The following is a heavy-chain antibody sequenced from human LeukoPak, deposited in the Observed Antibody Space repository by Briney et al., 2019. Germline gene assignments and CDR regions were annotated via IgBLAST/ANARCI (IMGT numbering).Heavy chain of an antibody. V-gene: IGHV3-7*01. D-gene: IGHD2-15*01. J-gene: IGHJ5*02. Sequence: GGSLRLSCAASGFTFSSCWVSWVRQAPGKGLEWVANIKEDGSEKYYVDSVKGRFTISRDTAKNSLYLQMNSLRADDTAVYYCARVAASPNAWGQGTLVTVSS. CDR3: ARVAASPNA. CDR2: IKEDGSEK. CDR1: GFTFSSCW.